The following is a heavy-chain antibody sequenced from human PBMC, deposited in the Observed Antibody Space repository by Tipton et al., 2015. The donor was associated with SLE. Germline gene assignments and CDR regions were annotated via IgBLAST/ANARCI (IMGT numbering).Heavy chain of an antibody. Sequence: TLSLTCTVSGGSISSYYWSWIRQPPGKGLEWIGYIYYSGSTNYNPSLKSRVTISVDTSKNQFSLKLSSVTAADTAVYYCERHPGARHFDYWGQGTLVTVSS. CDR2: IYYSGST. CDR3: ERHPGARHFDY. V-gene: IGHV4-59*08. D-gene: IGHD6-6*01. J-gene: IGHJ4*02. CDR1: GGSISSYY.